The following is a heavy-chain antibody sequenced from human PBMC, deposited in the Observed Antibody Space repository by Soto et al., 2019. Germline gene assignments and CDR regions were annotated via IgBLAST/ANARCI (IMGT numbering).Heavy chain of an antibody. D-gene: IGHD2-15*01. CDR1: GFTVGTSC. CDR2: IFSGGST. CDR3: ARGGSAAAKASEH. V-gene: IGHV3-66*01. J-gene: IGHJ1*01. Sequence: EVQLAESGGGLVQPGGSLRLSCAASGFTVGTSCMTWVRQAPGKGPEWISVIFSGGSTFYADSVKGRFIISRDNSKNTVYLQMNSLRGEDTAVYYCARGGSAAAKASEHWGQGILVTVST.